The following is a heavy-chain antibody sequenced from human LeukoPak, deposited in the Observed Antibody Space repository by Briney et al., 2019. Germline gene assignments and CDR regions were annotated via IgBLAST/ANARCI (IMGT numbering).Heavy chain of an antibody. CDR2: IYPGDSDT. CDR3: ARHGEYYYDSSGYR. CDR1: GYNFTNYW. V-gene: IGHV5-51*01. J-gene: IGHJ4*02. Sequence: GESLKISCKGSGYNFTNYWIGWVRQMPGKGLEWMGIIYPGDSDTRYSPSFQGQVTISADKSISTAYLQWSSLKASDSAMYYCARHGEYYYDSSGYRWGQGTLVTVSS. D-gene: IGHD3-22*01.